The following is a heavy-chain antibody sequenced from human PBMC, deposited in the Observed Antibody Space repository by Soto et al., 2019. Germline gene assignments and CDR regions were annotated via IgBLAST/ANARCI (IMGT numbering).Heavy chain of an antibody. J-gene: IGHJ6*02. CDR1: GFTFSDYS. V-gene: IGHV3-48*02. CDR3: ARAGDFILGKDYYYGMDV. D-gene: IGHD3-10*01. CDR2: ISSSSWTI. Sequence: EVQLVESGGGLVQPGGSLRLSCAASGFTFSDYSMNWVRQAPGKGLEWVSYISSSSWTIYYADSVKGRFTLSRDNAKKSLYLQKNSLRDEDTAVYYCARAGDFILGKDYYYGMDVWGQGTTVTVSS.